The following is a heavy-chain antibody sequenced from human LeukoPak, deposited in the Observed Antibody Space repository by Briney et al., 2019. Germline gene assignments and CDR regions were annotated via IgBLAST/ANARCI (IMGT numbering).Heavy chain of an antibody. Sequence: GGSLRLSCAASGFTFSSYGMHWVRQASGKGLEWVAVISYDGSNKYYADSVKGRFTISRDNSKNTLYLQMNSLRAEDTAVYYCAKVMGSGNLDYWGQGTLVTVSS. CDR3: AKVMGSGNLDY. CDR2: ISYDGSNK. J-gene: IGHJ4*02. V-gene: IGHV3-30*18. CDR1: GFTFSSYG. D-gene: IGHD3-3*01.